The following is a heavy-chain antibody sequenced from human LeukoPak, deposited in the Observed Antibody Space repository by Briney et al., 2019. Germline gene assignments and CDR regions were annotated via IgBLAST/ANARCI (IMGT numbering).Heavy chain of an antibody. Sequence: GGFLRLSCAASGFTFSSYSMNWVRQAPGKGLEWVSYISSSSSTIYYADSVKGQFTISRDNAKNSLYLQMNSLRAEDTAVYYCARDQYCSSTSCYYYYYYYMDVWGKGTTVTVSS. J-gene: IGHJ6*03. CDR1: GFTFSSYS. CDR3: ARDQYCSSTSCYYYYYYYMDV. D-gene: IGHD2-2*01. V-gene: IGHV3-48*04. CDR2: ISSSSSTI.